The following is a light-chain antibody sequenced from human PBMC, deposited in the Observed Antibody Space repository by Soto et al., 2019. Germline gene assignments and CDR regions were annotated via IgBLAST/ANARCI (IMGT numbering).Light chain of an antibody. CDR3: SSFTSNRIYV. CDR2: GVT. V-gene: IGLV2-14*03. CDR1: HNDIGTYDY. J-gene: IGLJ1*01. Sequence: QSALTQPTSVSGSPGQSITISCTGNHNDIGTYDYVSWYQQHPGRAPILLIYGVTTRPSGISDRVSASKSGLTASLTISGLQPDNEADYYCSSFTSNRIYVFGPGTTVTVL.